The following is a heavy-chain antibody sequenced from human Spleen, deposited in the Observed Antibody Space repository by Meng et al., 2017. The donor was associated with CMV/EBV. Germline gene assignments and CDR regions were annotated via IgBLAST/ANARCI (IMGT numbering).Heavy chain of an antibody. D-gene: IGHD4-17*01. Sequence: SCAASGFRFTAYSMSWVRQAPGKGLEWISYITESSMTIHYAGSVRGRFTISRDNAKNSVYLQMNSLTPEDTAVYFCVKDRETYGDYAAGDSWGQGTLVTVSS. CDR1: GFRFTAYS. CDR2: ITESSMTI. V-gene: IGHV3-48*04. J-gene: IGHJ4*02. CDR3: VKDRETYGDYAAGDS.